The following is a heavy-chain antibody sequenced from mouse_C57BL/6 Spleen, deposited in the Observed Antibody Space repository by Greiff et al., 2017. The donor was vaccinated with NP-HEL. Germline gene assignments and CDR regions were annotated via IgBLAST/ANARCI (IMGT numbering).Heavy chain of an antibody. Sequence: EVKLVESGGGLVQPGGSMKLSCVASGFTFSNYWMNWVRQSPEKGLEWVAQIRLKSDNYATHYAESVKGRFTISRDDSKSSVYLQMNNLRAEDTGIYYCTCPYDYDPYYFDYWGQGTTLTVSS. J-gene: IGHJ2*01. CDR1: GFTFSNYW. CDR2: IRLKSDNYAT. CDR3: TCPYDYDPYYFDY. D-gene: IGHD2-4*01. V-gene: IGHV6-3*01.